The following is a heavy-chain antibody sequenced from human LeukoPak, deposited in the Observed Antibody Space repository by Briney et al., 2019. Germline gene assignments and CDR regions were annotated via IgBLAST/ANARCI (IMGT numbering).Heavy chain of an antibody. CDR2: IKQDGSEK. D-gene: IGHD6-19*01. J-gene: IGHJ4*02. Sequence: QSGGSLRLSCAASGFTCSSYWMSWVRQAPGKGLEWVANIKQDGSEKYYVDSVKGRFTISRDNAKNSLYLQMNSLRAEDTAVYYCARVGFSSGWRFDYWGQGTLVTVSS. CDR3: ARVGFSSGWRFDY. CDR1: GFTCSSYW. V-gene: IGHV3-7*05.